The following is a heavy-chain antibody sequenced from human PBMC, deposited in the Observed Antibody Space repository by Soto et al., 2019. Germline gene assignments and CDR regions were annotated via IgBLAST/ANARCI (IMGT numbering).Heavy chain of an antibody. D-gene: IGHD3-22*01. CDR1: GGSSDSYY. V-gene: IGHV4-59*08. CDR3: ARLGGYYQSLDT. J-gene: IGHJ5*02. CDR2: VYYTGTT. Sequence: QVQLQESGPGLVKPSETLSLTCTVSGGSSDSYYWTWIRQPPGKGLEWIGYVYYTGTTTYSPSLKSRFTISVDTSMNQISLKLSSVTAADTAFYYCARLGGYYQSLDTWGQGTLVTVSS.